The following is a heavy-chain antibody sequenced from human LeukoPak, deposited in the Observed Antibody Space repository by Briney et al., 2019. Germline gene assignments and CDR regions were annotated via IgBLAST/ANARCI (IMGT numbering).Heavy chain of an antibody. CDR1: GRGVTYYW. V-gene: IGHV5-51*01. Sequence: GESLKISGQGSGRGVTYYWIGWVRQMPGKGLELMGTIYLGDSDTRYSPSLQGQVPISADNSITTTYLQWSSLKASDTAMYYCARQGNYDSPPGNAWGQGTLVTVS. CDR2: IYLGDSDT. CDR3: ARQGNYDSPPGNA. J-gene: IGHJ5*02. D-gene: IGHD3-22*01.